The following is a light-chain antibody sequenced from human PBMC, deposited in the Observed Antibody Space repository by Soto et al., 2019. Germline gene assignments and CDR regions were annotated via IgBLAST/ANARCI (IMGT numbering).Light chain of an antibody. Sequence: EIVLTQSPATLSWSPGERATLSCRASQSVTTHLAWYQHKPGQAPRLLIYDASNRSTRIPARFSASGSGTDFHLTISSLEPDDFALYFSQHRRNWPLMYPFGQGTKLEI. CDR2: DAS. CDR3: QHRRNWPLMYP. CDR1: QSVTTH. V-gene: IGKV3-11*01. J-gene: IGKJ2*01.